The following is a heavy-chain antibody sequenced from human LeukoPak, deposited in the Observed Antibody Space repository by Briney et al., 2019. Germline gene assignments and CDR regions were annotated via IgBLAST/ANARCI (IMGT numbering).Heavy chain of an antibody. CDR2: ISGSGGST. D-gene: IGHD3-10*01. J-gene: IGHJ4*02. V-gene: IGHV3-23*01. Sequence: GGSLRLSCAASGFTFSSYAMSWVRQAPGKGLEWVSAISGSGGSTYYADPVKGRFTISRDNSKNTLYVQMNSLRAEDTAVYYCAKGHYYGSGSLDYWGQGTLVTVSS. CDR1: GFTFSSYA. CDR3: AKGHYYGSGSLDY.